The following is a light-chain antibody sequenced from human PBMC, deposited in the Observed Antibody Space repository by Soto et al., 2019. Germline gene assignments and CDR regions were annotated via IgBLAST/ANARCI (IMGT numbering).Light chain of an antibody. CDR2: DVN. V-gene: IGLV2-14*03. Sequence: QSALTQPASVSGAPGQSITISCTGTSSDVGGYNYVSWYQHHPDKAPKLMIYDVNNRPSGVSHRFSGSKSGNTASLTISGVQAEDEAAYYCSSYSSTNTRLVFGGGTEVTVL. J-gene: IGLJ2*01. CDR1: SSDVGGYNY. CDR3: SSYSSTNTRLV.